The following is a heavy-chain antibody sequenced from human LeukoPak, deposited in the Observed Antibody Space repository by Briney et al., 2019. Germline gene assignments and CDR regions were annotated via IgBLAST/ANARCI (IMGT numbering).Heavy chain of an antibody. CDR3: ARGRYCDP. CDR1: GFTFTTYG. V-gene: IGHV3-21*01. J-gene: IGHJ2*01. Sequence: GGSLRLSCSASGFTFTTYGMNWVRQAPGKGLEWVSSITTGIGYTYYAASVKGRFTISRDNAKNSLYLEMNGLRVEDTAVYYCARGRYCDPWGRGTLVTVSS. CDR2: ITTGIGYT.